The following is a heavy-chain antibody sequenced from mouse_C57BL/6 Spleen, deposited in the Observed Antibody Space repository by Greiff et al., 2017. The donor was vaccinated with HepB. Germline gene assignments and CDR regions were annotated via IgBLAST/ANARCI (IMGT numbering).Heavy chain of an antibody. CDR1: GYSITSGYY. J-gene: IGHJ4*01. Sequence: EVKLMESGPGLVKPSQSLSLTCSVTGYSITSGYYWNWIRQFPGNKLEWMGYISYDGSNNYNPSLKNRISITRDTSKNQFFLKLNSVTTEDTATYYCASRLLLYAMDYWGQGTSVTVSS. CDR2: ISYDGSN. CDR3: ASRLLLYAMDY. V-gene: IGHV3-6*01. D-gene: IGHD1-1*01.